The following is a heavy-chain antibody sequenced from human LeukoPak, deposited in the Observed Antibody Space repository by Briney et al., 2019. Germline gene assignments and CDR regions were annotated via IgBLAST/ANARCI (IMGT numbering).Heavy chain of an antibody. CDR2: IYTSGST. V-gene: IGHV4-4*07. D-gene: IGHD5-12*01. J-gene: IGHJ6*02. Sequence: SETLSLTCTVSGGSISSHYWSWIRQPAGKGLEWIGRIYTSGSTNYNPSLKSRVTMSVDTSKNQFSLKLSSVTAADTAVYYCARDLGYDYRGYYYYGMDVWGQGTTVTVSS. CDR3: ARDLGYDYRGYYYYGMDV. CDR1: GGSISSHY.